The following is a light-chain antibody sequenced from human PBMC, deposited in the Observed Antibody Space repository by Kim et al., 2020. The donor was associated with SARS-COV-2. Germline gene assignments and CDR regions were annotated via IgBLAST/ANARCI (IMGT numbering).Light chain of an antibody. V-gene: IGKV1-39*01. CDR1: QTIDYY. Sequence: SVRDSVTVTCRPSQTIDYYVTWYQQKADKAPTLLIYATSTLQNGVPSRFSVGVTGTYFTLTISGVQPEDNATYYCQQTYSASQITFGQGTRLEIK. J-gene: IGKJ5*01. CDR3: QQTYSASQIT. CDR2: ATS.